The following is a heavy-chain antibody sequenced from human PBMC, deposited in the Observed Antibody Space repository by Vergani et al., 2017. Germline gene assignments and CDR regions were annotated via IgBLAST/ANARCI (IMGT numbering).Heavy chain of an antibody. CDR1: GFTYSSYA. CDR2: ISGSGDSS. D-gene: IGHD2-2*01. CDR3: AKEGCSSTSCLRHYYYYMDV. V-gene: IGHV3-23*04. J-gene: IGHJ6*03. Sequence: EVQLVESGGGLVQPGGSLRLSCAASGFTYSSYAMSWVRQAPGKGLEWVSAISGSGDSSYYADSVKGRFTISRDNSKRKKTLDLQMNSLRAEDTAVYYCAKEGCSSTSCLRHYYYYMDVWGKGTTVTVSS.